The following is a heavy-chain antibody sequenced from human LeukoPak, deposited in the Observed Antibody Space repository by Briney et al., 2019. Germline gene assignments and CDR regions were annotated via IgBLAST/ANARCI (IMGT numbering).Heavy chain of an antibody. J-gene: IGHJ3*02. V-gene: IGHV4-59*01. Sequence: SETLSLTCTVSGGSISSYYWSWIRQPPGKGLEWIGYIYYSGSTNYNPSPKSRVTISVDTSKNQFSLKLSSVTAADTAVYYCARDSVLGATTWFAFDIWGQGTMVTVSS. CDR3: ARDSVLGATTWFAFDI. CDR2: IYYSGST. CDR1: GGSISSYY. D-gene: IGHD1-26*01.